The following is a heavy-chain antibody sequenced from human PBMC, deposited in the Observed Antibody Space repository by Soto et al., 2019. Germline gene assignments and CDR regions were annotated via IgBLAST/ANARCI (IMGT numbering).Heavy chain of an antibody. D-gene: IGHD6-13*01. J-gene: IGHJ6*03. CDR1: GFTFSSYA. V-gene: IGHV3-23*01. CDR2: ISGSGGST. Sequence: GGSLRLSCAASGFTFSSYAMSWVRQAPGNGLEWVSAISGSGGSTYYADSVKGRFTISRDNSKNTLYLQMNSLRAEDTAVYYCAKGSGDSSPPRYYYMDVWGKGTTVTVSS. CDR3: AKGSGDSSPPRYYYMDV.